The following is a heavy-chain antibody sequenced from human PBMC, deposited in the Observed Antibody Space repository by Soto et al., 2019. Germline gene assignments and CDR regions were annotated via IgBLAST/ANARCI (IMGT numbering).Heavy chain of an antibody. CDR2: IYYSGST. CDR3: ARLHRPLWFGELYYYYYYMDV. D-gene: IGHD3-10*01. V-gene: IGHV4-59*08. Sequence: SETLSLTCTVSGGSISSYYWSWIRQPPGKGLEWIGYIYYSGSTNYNPSLKSRVTISVDTSKNQFSLKLSSVTAADTAVYYCARLHRPLWFGELYYYYYYMDVWGKGTTVTVSS. J-gene: IGHJ6*03. CDR1: GGSISSYY.